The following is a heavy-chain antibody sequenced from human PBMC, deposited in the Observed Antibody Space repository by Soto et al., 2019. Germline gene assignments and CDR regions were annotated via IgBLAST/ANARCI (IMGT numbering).Heavy chain of an antibody. Sequence: EVQLLESGGGLVQPGGSLRLSCAASGFTFSSYAMSWVRQAPGKGLEWVSAISGRGGSTYYADSVKGRFTISRDNSKNTLYMQMKSLRAEDTDVYNRAKNIVATIWGYYYYMDVWGKGTTVTVSS. CDR1: GFTFSSYA. V-gene: IGHV3-23*01. CDR2: ISGRGGST. D-gene: IGHD5-12*01. CDR3: AKNIVATIWGYYYYMDV. J-gene: IGHJ6*03.